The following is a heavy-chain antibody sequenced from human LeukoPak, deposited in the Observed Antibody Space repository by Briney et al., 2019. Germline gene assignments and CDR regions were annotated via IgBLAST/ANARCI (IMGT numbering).Heavy chain of an antibody. CDR1: GYTFTGYY. J-gene: IGHJ3*02. Sequence: ASVKVSCKASGYTFTGYYMHWVRQAPGQGLEWMGWINPNSGGTNYAQKFQGRVTMTRDTSISTAYLELSRLRSDDTAVYYCARVSNSGSYYYGAFDIWGQGTMVTVSS. CDR2: INPNSGGT. D-gene: IGHD1-26*01. V-gene: IGHV1-2*02. CDR3: ARVSNSGSYYYGAFDI.